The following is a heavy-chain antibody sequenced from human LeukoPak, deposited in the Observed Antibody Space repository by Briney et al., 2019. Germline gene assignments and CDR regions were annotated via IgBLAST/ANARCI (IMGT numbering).Heavy chain of an antibody. CDR2: IWYDGSDR. Sequence: PGRSLRLSCAASGFTFSNYGMHWVRQAPGKGLEWVAVIWYDGSDRYYADSVKGRFTISRDNSKNMVYLQMDSLRAEDTAVYYCTFFDAWGQGTLVTVSP. CDR3: TFFDA. V-gene: IGHV3-33*01. CDR1: GFTFSNYG. J-gene: IGHJ5*02. D-gene: IGHD2/OR15-2a*01.